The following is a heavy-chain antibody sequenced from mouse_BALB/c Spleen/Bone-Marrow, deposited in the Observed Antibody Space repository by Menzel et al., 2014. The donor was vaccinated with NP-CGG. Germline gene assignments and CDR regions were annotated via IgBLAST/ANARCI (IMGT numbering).Heavy chain of an antibody. D-gene: IGHD3-2*02. CDR1: GYTFTSYW. V-gene: IGHV1-87*01. CDR3: TRSGAMDY. Sequence: QVQLKESGAELARPGASVELSCKASGYTFTSYWMQWVKQRPGQGLEWIGAIYPGDGDTRYTQKFKGKATLTADKSSSTAYMQLSSLASEDSAVYYCTRSGAMDYWGQGTSVTVSS. J-gene: IGHJ4*01. CDR2: IYPGDGDT.